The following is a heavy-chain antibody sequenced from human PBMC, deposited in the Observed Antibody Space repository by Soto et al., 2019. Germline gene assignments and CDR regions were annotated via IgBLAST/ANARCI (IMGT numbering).Heavy chain of an antibody. Sequence: GGSLRLSCAASGFTFSSYGMHWVRQAPGKGLEWVAVISYDGSNKYYADSVKGRFTISRDNSKNTLYLQMNSLRAEDTAVYYCAKVPYSNNYYYGMDVWGQGTTVTVSS. D-gene: IGHD4-4*01. V-gene: IGHV3-30*18. CDR2: ISYDGSNK. J-gene: IGHJ6*02. CDR1: GFTFSSYG. CDR3: AKVPYSNNYYYGMDV.